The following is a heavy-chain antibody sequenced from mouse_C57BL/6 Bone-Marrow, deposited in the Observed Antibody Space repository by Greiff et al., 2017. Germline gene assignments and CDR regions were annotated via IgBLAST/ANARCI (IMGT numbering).Heavy chain of an antibody. CDR1: GFTFSSYA. J-gene: IGHJ3*01. Sequence: EVNLVESGGGLVKPGGSLKLSCAASGFTFSSYAMSWVRQTPEKMLEWVATISDGGSYTYYPDNVKGRFTIARDNAKNNLYLQMSHLKSEDTAMYYCARVYDYDGAWFAYWGQGTLVTVSA. D-gene: IGHD2-4*01. CDR2: ISDGGSYT. CDR3: ARVYDYDGAWFAY. V-gene: IGHV5-4*03.